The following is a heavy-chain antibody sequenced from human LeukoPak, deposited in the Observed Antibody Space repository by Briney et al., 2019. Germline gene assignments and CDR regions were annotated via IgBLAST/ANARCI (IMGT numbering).Heavy chain of an antibody. J-gene: IGHJ4*02. D-gene: IGHD3-16*01. CDR1: GFTFSSFW. CDR2: IKEDGREK. CDR3: VRFMRGTIGGDN. Sequence: PGGSLRLSCAASGFTFSSFWMSWIRQAPGKRLEWVANIKEDGREKYYVDSVKGRFTISRDNAKNSLYLQMNNLKAEDTAMYYCVRFMRGTIGGDNWGQGTLVTVSS. V-gene: IGHV3-7*01.